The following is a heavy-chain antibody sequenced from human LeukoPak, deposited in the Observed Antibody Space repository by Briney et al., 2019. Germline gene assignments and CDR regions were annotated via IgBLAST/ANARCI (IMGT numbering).Heavy chain of an antibody. CDR2: FDPEDGET. CDR3: ASYYGDYVNFDY. V-gene: IGHV1-24*01. Sequence: GASVKVSCKVXGXXXTELSMHWVRQAPGKGLEWMGGFDPEDGETIYAQKFQGRVTMTEDTSTDTAYMELSSLRSEDTAVYYCASYYGDYVNFDYWGQGTLVTVSS. D-gene: IGHD4-17*01. J-gene: IGHJ4*02. CDR1: GXXXTELS.